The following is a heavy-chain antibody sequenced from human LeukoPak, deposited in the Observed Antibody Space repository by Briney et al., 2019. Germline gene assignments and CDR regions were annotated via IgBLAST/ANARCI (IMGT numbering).Heavy chain of an antibody. D-gene: IGHD2-2*01. CDR2: INHSGST. J-gene: IGHJ5*02. CDR3: TRERSTPGINWFDP. Sequence: SETLSLTCAVHGESFSAYSWNWIRQSPGKGLEWIGEINHSGSTNYNPSLKSRVTISVDTSKNQTSKRQFSLKLNSVTAADTAVYYCTRERSTPGINWFDPWGQGTLVTVSS. CDR1: GESFSAYS. V-gene: IGHV4-34*01.